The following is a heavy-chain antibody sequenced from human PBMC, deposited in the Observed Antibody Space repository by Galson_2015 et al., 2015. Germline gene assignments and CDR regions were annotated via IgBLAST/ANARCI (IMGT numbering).Heavy chain of an antibody. D-gene: IGHD4-23*01. V-gene: IGHV3-23*01. Sequence: LRLSCAASGLTCSNYAMNWVRQAPGKGLEWVSSISGTGGNTYFADSVKGRFTISRDISKSTLYLQMNSLRAEDTAVYYCATSADDNGGITGFDYWGQGTLVTVSS. CDR2: ISGTGGNT. CDR1: GLTCSNYA. J-gene: IGHJ4*02. CDR3: ATSADDNGGITGFDY.